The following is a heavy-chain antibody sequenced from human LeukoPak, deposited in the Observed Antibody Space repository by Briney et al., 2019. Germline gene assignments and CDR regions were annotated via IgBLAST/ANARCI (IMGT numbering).Heavy chain of an antibody. Sequence: GSSVKVSCKASGGTFSGYALSWVRRAPGQGLEWMGGIIPLFGTADYAQKFQGRVTITTDESTSTGYMELSSLRSEDTAVYYCARDPDENGGGSGWYYFDYWGQGTLVTVSS. CDR3: ARDPDENGGGSGWYYFDY. CDR1: GGTFSGYA. CDR2: IIPLFGTA. V-gene: IGHV1-69*05. J-gene: IGHJ4*02. D-gene: IGHD6-19*01.